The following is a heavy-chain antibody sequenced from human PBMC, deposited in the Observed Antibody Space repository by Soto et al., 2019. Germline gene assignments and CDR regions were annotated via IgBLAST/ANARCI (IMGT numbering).Heavy chain of an antibody. Sequence: VKLSCKASGYSFTGYVMHRVRQAPGQTLEWMGRINDRNGNTKYSQKFKGRVTITRDTSASTAYMELSRLRSEATAVYYCALGPSTGDPSLGIWAQGTMVTVPS. V-gene: IGHV1-3*01. CDR1: GYSFTGYV. D-gene: IGHD7-27*01. J-gene: IGHJ3*02. CDR2: INDRNGNT. CDR3: ALGPSTGDPSLGI.